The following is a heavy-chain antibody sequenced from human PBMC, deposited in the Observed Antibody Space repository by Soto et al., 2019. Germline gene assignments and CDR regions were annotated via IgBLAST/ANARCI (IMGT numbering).Heavy chain of an antibody. CDR1: GYTFTSYA. CDR2: INAGNGNT. CDR3: ARTYSGYDDVGIFDY. J-gene: IGHJ4*02. D-gene: IGHD5-12*01. Sequence: QVQLVQSGAEVKKPGASVKVSCKASGYTFTSYAMHWVRQAPGQRLEWMGWINAGNGNTKYSQKFQVRVTITRDTSGSTAYMELSSLRSEDTAVYYCARTYSGYDDVGIFDYWGQGTLVTVSS. V-gene: IGHV1-3*01.